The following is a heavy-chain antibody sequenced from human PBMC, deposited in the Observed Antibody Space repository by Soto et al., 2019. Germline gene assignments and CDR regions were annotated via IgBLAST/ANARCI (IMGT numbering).Heavy chain of an antibody. D-gene: IGHD1-1*01. Sequence: QVHLVQSGAEVKKPGASVKVSCKGSGYAFTTYGITWVRQAPGQGLEWMGWISAHNGNTNYAQRLQGRVTVTRDTSTSTAYMELRSLRSVDTAVYYCARGRYGDYWGQGALVTVSS. CDR3: ARGRYGDY. J-gene: IGHJ4*02. CDR2: ISAHNGNT. V-gene: IGHV1-18*01. CDR1: GYAFTTYG.